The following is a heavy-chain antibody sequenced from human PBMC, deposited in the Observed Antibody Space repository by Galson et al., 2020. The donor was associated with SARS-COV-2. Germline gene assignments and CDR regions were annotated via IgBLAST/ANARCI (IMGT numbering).Heavy chain of an antibody. D-gene: IGHD2-2*01. V-gene: IGHV3-21*01. CDR3: ARHIVVVPAASKQGYYYGMDV. Sequence: TGGSLRLSCAASGFTFSSYSMNWVRQAPGKGLEWVSSISSSSSYIYYADSVKGRFTISRDNAKNSLYLQMNSLRAEDTAVYYCARHIVVVPAASKQGYYYGMDVWGQGTTVTVSS. CDR2: ISSSSSYI. J-gene: IGHJ6*02. CDR1: GFTFSSYS.